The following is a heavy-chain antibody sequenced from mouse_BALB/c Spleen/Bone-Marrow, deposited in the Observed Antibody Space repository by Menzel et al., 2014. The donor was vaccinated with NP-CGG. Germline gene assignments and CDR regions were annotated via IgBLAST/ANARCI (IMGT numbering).Heavy chain of an antibody. CDR2: ITKGGGST. J-gene: IGHJ4*01. CDR3: ARQLAYAMDY. D-gene: IGHD4-1*01. Sequence: EVKVVESGGGLVQPGGSLKLSCATSGFTFSDYYMYWVRQTPEKRLEWVADITKGGGSTYYPDIVKGRFTISRDNAKNTLSLKMSRLKSEDTAMYYCARQLAYAMDYWGQGTSVTVSS. CDR1: GFTFSDYY. V-gene: IGHV5-12*02.